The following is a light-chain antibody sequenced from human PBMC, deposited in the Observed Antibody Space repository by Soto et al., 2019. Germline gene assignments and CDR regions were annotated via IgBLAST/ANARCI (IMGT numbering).Light chain of an antibody. CDR1: QSISNF. V-gene: IGKV3-11*01. Sequence: IVLTQSPVTLSLSPGERATLSCRASQSISNFLAWYQQKPGQAPRLLIYDASNRATGIPGRFSGSGSGTDFTLTISSLEPEDFAVYHCQQCSTGTFGGGTKV. J-gene: IGKJ4*01. CDR3: QQCSTGT. CDR2: DAS.